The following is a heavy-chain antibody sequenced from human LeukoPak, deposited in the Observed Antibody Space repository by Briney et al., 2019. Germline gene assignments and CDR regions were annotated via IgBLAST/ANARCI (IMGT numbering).Heavy chain of an antibody. J-gene: IGHJ3*02. D-gene: IGHD2-2*01. CDR3: ARDGTPSDIVVVPAAHLGAFDI. Sequence: PGGSLRLSCAASGFTLSSYWMHWVRQAPGKGLVWVSRINSDGSSTSYADSVKGRFTISRDNAKNTLYLQMNGLRAEDTAVYYCARDGTPSDIVVVPAAHLGAFDIWGQGTMVTVSS. V-gene: IGHV3-74*01. CDR2: INSDGSST. CDR1: GFTLSSYW.